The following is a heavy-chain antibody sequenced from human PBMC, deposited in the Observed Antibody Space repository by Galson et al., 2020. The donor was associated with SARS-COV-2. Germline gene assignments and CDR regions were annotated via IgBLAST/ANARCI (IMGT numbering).Heavy chain of an antibody. V-gene: IGHV3-33*01. CDR2: IIYDGSNK. Sequence: GESLKISCAASGFTFKNHAMHWVRQAPGKGLEWVAQIIYDGSNKYYLDSVKGRFTISRDNSENTVSLQMDNLRAEDTAVYFCARDGQLSSGWAFDYWGQGTLVTVSS. D-gene: IGHD6-19*01. CDR3: ARDGQLSSGWAFDY. CDR1: GFTFKNHA. J-gene: IGHJ4*02.